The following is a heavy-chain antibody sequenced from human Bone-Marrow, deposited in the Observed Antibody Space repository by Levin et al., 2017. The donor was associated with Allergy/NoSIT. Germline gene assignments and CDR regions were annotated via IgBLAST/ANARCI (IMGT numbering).Heavy chain of an antibody. Sequence: ASVKVSCKASGYTFSANYIHWVRQAPGQGLEWMAVINPAADSTDYAQKFQAYAQKFQGRVTVTWDTSTSTVYMAMSRLRSEDTAMYYCARLSNTVYGFDMWGQGTMVTVSS. J-gene: IGHJ3*02. CDR3: ARLSNTVYGFDM. D-gene: IGHD4-11*01. CDR2: INPAADST. CDR1: GYTFSANY. V-gene: IGHV1-46*01.